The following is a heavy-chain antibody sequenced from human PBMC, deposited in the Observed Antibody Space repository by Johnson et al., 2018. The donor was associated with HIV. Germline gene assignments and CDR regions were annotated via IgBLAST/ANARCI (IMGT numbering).Heavy chain of an antibody. CDR2: INWDGDST. Sequence: QLVESGGVVVHPGGSLRLSCETSRFTFDDYAMHWVRQAPGKGLEWVSLINWDGDSTYYADSVKGRFPISRDNSKNSLYLQMNGLRAEDTAVYFCARGHRPDAFDSWGQGTIVTVSS. J-gene: IGHJ3*02. CDR3: ARGHRPDAFDS. CDR1: RFTFDDYA. V-gene: IGHV3-43D*03.